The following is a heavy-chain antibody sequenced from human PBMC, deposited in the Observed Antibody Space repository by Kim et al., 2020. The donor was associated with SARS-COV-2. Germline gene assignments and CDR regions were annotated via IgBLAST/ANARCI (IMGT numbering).Heavy chain of an antibody. CDR3: ARNPWTGSSHSEGWFDP. CDR2: IYPGDSDT. D-gene: IGHD6-13*01. CDR1: GYSFTSYW. J-gene: IGHJ5*02. V-gene: IGHV5-51*01. Sequence: GESLKISCKGSGYSFTSYWIGWVRQMPGKGLEWMGIIYPGDSDTRYSPSFQGQVTISADKSISTAYLQWSSLKASDTAMYYCARNPWTGSSHSEGWFDPWGQGTLVTVSS.